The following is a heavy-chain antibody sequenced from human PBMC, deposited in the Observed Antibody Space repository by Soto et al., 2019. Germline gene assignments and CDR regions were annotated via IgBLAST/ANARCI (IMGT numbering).Heavy chain of an antibody. D-gene: IGHD2-2*01. CDR1: GFSFSSYS. V-gene: IGHV3-21*01. J-gene: IGHJ4*02. CDR2: ISSSSSYI. CDR3: ARRYCSSTSCLPIDY. Sequence: PGGSLRLSCAVSGFSFSSYSMNWVRQAPGKGLEWVSSISSSSSYIYYADSVKGRFSISRDNAKNSLYLQMNSLRAEDTAVYYCARRYCSSTSCLPIDYWGQGTLVTVSS.